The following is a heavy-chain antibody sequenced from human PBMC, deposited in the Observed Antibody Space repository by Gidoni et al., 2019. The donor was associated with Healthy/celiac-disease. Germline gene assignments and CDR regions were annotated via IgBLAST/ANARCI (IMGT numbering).Heavy chain of an antibody. CDR1: GGSISSYY. Sequence: QVQLQESGPGLVTPSEALSLTCPVSGGSISSYYWSWIRQPPGKGLEWIGYIYYSGSTNYPPSLKSGVTISVDTSKNQFSLKLSSVTAADTAVYYCARAPDYGGSFDYWGQGTLVTVSS. CDR3: ARAPDYGGSFDY. V-gene: IGHV4-59*01. D-gene: IGHD4-17*01. J-gene: IGHJ4*02. CDR2: IYYSGST.